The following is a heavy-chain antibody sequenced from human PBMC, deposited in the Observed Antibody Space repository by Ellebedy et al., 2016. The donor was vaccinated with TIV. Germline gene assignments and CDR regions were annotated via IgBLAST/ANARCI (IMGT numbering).Heavy chain of an antibody. CDR3: ARASPSVQFPERF. V-gene: IGHV1-18*01. J-gene: IGHJ4*02. CDR1: GYMFTDYA. D-gene: IGHD5-24*01. Sequence: AASVKVSCKTSGYMFTDYAVSWVRQAPGQGLEWMGWILTQNDNTKYVDKFQGRLTLTTDTSTTTAYMELRSLTPDDTGVYYCARASPSVQFPERFWGQGTLVTVSS. CDR2: ILTQNDNT.